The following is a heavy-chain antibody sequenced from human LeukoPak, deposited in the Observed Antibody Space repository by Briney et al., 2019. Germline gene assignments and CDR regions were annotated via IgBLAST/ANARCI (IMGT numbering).Heavy chain of an antibody. J-gene: IGHJ4*02. D-gene: IGHD2-2*01. CDR2: INSDGSWT. Sequence: GGSLRLSCAASGNHWMHWVRQAPGKGLVWVSHINSDGSWTSYADSVKGRFTISKDNAKNTVYLQMNNLRAEDTAVYYCVSFYETYWGRGTLVTVSS. CDR1: GNHW. V-gene: IGHV3-74*01. CDR3: VSFYETY.